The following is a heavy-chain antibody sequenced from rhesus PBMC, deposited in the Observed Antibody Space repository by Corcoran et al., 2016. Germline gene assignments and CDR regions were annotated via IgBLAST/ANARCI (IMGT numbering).Heavy chain of an antibody. CDR2: ISGSGWST. J-gene: IGHJ4*01. V-gene: IGHV4-173*01. CDR3: AREYNWNYYFDY. D-gene: IGHD1-26*01. CDR1: GGSISSNY. Sequence: QLQLQESGPGLVKPSETLSLTCAVSGGSISSNYWNWIRQPPGKGLEWIGRISGSGWSTDYNPSLKSRVTISTDTAKKQFSLKLSSGTAADTAVYYCAREYNWNYYFDYWGQGVLVTVSS.